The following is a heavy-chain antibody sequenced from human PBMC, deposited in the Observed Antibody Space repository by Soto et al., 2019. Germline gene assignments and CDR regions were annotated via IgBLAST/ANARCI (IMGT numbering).Heavy chain of an antibody. V-gene: IGHV3-30*18. J-gene: IGHJ4*02. CDR3: AKNQVCSGYYYNAFVY. Sequence: QVQLVESGGGVVKPGRSLRLSCAASGFTFSTYAMHWVRQAPGKGLEWVAFMSDDGSNKNYADSVKGRFTISRDNSKNTLYLQMNSLRAEDTAVYFCAKNQVCSGYYYNAFVYWGQGTLVTVS. CDR2: MSDDGSNK. D-gene: IGHD3-10*02. CDR1: GFTFSTYA.